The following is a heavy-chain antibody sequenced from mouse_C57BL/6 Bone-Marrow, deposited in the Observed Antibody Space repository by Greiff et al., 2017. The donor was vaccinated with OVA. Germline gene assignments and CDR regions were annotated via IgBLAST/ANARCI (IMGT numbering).Heavy chain of an antibody. CDR3: ASGSAY. D-gene: IGHD4-1*01. CDR1: GYTFTSYW. Sequence: VQLQQSGAELVMPGASVKLSCKASGYTFTSYWMHWVKQRPGQGLEWIGEIDPSDSYTNYNQKFKGKSTLTVDKSSSTAYMQLSSLTSEDSAVYYCASGSAYWGQGTLVTVSA. CDR2: IDPSDSYT. J-gene: IGHJ3*01. V-gene: IGHV1-69*01.